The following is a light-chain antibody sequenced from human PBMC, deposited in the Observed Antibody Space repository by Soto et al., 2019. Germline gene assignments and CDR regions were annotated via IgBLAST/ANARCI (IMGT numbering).Light chain of an antibody. CDR1: QSISSSY. J-gene: IGKJ4*01. CDR2: GAS. CDR3: QHYNELPLT. Sequence: EIVLTQSPGTLSLSPGERATLSCRASQSISSSYLAWYQQKPGQAPGLLIYGASRRATGIPDRFIGSGSGTDFTLTISSLQSEDFAVYYCQHYNELPLTFGGGTKVEIK. V-gene: IGKV3-20*01.